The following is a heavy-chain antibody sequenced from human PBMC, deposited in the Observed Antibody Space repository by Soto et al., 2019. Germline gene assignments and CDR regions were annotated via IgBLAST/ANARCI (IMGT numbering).Heavy chain of an antibody. CDR1: GASISSGGHY. CDR3: ASGDCSSGSCYFLDL. J-gene: IGHJ1*01. V-gene: IGHV4-31*03. CDR2: HYYRGSA. D-gene: IGHD2-15*01. Sequence: QVQLQESGPGLVKPSQTLSLTCTVSGASISSGGHYWSWIRQHPGKGLEWTGYHYYRGSAYYNPSLTSRGTMSADTSENQFPLKLSSVTAADTAVYYCASGDCSSGSCYFLDLWGQVTLVTVSA.